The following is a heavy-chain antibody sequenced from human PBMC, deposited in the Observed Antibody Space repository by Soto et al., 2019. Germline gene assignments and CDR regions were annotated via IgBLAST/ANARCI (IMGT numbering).Heavy chain of an antibody. Sequence: QVQLVESGGGVVQPGRSLRLSCVASGFIFSSYAMHWVRQAPGKGLEWVALISYDGNNKYYADSVKGRFTISRDNANNRQILQMTSLRPEDTAVYYCTGAGCIALARWSFDLWGRGTLLTVSS. V-gene: IGHV3-30-3*01. D-gene: IGHD6-19*01. CDR2: ISYDGNNK. CDR1: GFIFSSYA. CDR3: TGAGCIALARWSFDL. J-gene: IGHJ2*01.